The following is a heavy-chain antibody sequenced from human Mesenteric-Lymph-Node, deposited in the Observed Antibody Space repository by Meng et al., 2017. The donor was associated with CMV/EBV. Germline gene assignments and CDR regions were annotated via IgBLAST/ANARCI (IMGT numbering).Heavy chain of an antibody. Sequence: GESLKISCAASGFTFSDYYMSWIRQAPGKGLEWVSYISSSGSTIYYADSVKGRFTISRDNAKNSLYLQMNSLRAEDTAVYYCARRGGIAVAGWFDPWGQGTLVTVSS. J-gene: IGHJ5*02. CDR2: ISSSGSTI. D-gene: IGHD6-19*01. CDR1: GFTFSDYY. CDR3: ARRGGIAVAGWFDP. V-gene: IGHV3-11*04.